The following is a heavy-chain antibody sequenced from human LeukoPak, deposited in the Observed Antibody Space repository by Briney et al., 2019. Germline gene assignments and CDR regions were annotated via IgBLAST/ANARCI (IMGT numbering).Heavy chain of an antibody. CDR2: ISSSSSYI. CDR3: ARAGSSSWYRGRLDY. J-gene: IGHJ4*02. V-gene: IGHV3-21*01. D-gene: IGHD6-13*01. Sequence: PGGSLRLSCATSGFTFSSYDMNWVRQAPGKGLEWVSSISSSSSYIYYADSVKGRFTISRDNAKNSLYLQMNSLRAEDTAVYYCARAGSSSWYRGRLDYWGQGTLVTVSS. CDR1: GFTFSSYD.